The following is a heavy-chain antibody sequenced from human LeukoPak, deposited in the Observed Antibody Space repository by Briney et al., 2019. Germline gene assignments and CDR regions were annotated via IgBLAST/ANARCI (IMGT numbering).Heavy chain of an antibody. V-gene: IGHV3-23*01. CDR3: AKDNYGGRY. D-gene: IGHD4-23*01. CDR1: GGSISSGGYY. J-gene: IGHJ4*02. CDR2: ISGSGGST. Sequence: LTLTCTVSGGSISSGGYYWSWVRQAPGKGLEWVSAISGSGGSTYYADSVKGRFTISRDNSKNTLYLQMNSLRAEDTAVYYCAKDNYGGRYWGQGTLVTVSS.